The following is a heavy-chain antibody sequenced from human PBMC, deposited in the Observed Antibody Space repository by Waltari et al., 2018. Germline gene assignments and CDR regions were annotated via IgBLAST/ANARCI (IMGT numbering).Heavy chain of an antibody. V-gene: IGHV1-46*01. Sequence: QVQLVQSGAEVKKPGASVKVSCKASGYNFTSHYKPWVPQAPGQGLEGMGIINPSGGSTSYAQKFQGRVTMTRDTSTSTVYMELSSLRSEDTAVYYCARDVDYYDSSGYYHYGYWGQGTLVTVSS. D-gene: IGHD3-22*01. CDR2: INPSGGST. CDR1: GYNFTSHY. J-gene: IGHJ4*02. CDR3: ARDVDYYDSSGYYHYGY.